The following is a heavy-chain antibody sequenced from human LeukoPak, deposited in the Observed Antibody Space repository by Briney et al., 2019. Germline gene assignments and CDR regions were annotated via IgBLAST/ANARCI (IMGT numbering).Heavy chain of an antibody. V-gene: IGHV3-43D*04. J-gene: IGHJ3*02. CDR3: AAYGSGKDAFDI. D-gene: IGHD3-10*01. CDR2: ISWDGGST. Sequence: GGSLRLSCAASGFTLDDYAMRWVRQAPGKGLEWVSLISWDGGSTYYADSVKGRFTISRDNSKNSLYLQMNSLRAEDTALYYCAAYGSGKDAFDIWGQGTMVTVSS. CDR1: GFTLDDYA.